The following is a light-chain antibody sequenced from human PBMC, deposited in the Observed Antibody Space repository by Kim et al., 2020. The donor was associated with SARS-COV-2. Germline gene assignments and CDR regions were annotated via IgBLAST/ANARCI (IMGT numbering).Light chain of an antibody. V-gene: IGKV1-39*01. CDR1: QSITSH. Sequence: DIQMTQSPSSLSASVGDRVTITCRTTQSITSHLNWYQQKPGRAPKLLIYDASTLQGGVPSRFSGSGSETDFTLTISSLQPEDFATYFCQQSYISPFTFGPGTKVDIK. J-gene: IGKJ3*01. CDR2: DAS. CDR3: QQSYISPFT.